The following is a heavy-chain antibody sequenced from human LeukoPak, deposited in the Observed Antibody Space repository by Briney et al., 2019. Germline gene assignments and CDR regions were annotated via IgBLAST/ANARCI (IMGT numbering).Heavy chain of an antibody. V-gene: IGHV3-53*05. CDR1: GFTVFSNY. Sequence: PGGSLRLSCAASGFTVFSNYMSWVRQAPGKGLEWVSVLYSDGRTFYAGSVRGRFTISRDNSKNTLYLQMNSLRAEDTAVYYCAREVYDFWRKGYYFDYWGQGTLVTVSS. CDR3: AREVYDFWRKGYYFDY. J-gene: IGHJ4*02. CDR2: LYSDGRT. D-gene: IGHD3-3*01.